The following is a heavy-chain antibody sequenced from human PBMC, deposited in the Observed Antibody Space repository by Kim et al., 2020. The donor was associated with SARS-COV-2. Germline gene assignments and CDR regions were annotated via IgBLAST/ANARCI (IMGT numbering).Heavy chain of an antibody. Sequence: YVDSAKGRFTTSSDNAKNSLYLQMNSLRAEDTAVYYCARAPTYSRDYFDYWGQGTLVTVSS. D-gene: IGHD2-15*01. CDR3: ARAPTYSRDYFDY. V-gene: IGHV3-7*01. J-gene: IGHJ4*02.